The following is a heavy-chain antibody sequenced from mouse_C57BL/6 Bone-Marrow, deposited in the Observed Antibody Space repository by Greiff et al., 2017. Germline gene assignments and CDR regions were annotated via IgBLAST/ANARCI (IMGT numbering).Heavy chain of an antibody. V-gene: IGHV1-76*01. CDR3: ARSRAWFAF. J-gene: IGHJ3*01. CDR2: IYPGSGNT. CDR1: GYTFTDYY. Sequence: QVNVKQSGAELVRPGASVKLSCKASGYTFTDYYINWVRQRPGQGLAWIARIYPGSGNTYYNEQFKGRATLTAEKSSSTAYMQLSSPTSEDFAVYFCARSRAWFAFWGQGTLVTVSA.